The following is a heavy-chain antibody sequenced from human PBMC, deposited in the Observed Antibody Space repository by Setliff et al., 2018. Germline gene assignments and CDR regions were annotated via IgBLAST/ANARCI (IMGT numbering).Heavy chain of an antibody. Sequence: SETLSLTCTVSGGSISSGSYYWSWIRQPAGKGLEWIGHIYTSGSTNYSPSLKSRVTISVDTSKNQFSLKLSSVTAADTAVYYCARGLTPTINYYYYYMDVWGKGTTVTVSS. D-gene: IGHD3-9*01. V-gene: IGHV4-61*09. CDR2: IYTSGST. J-gene: IGHJ6*03. CDR1: GGSISSGSYY. CDR3: ARGLTPTINYYYYYMDV.